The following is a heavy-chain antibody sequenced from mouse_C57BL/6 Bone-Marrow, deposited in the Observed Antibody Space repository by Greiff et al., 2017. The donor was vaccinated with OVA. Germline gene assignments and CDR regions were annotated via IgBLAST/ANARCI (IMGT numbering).Heavy chain of an antibody. Sequence: DVQLVESGGDLVKPGGSLKLSCAASGFTFSSYGMSWVRQTPDKRLEWVATISSGGSYTYYPDSVKGRFTISRDNAKNTLYLQMSSLKSEDTAMYYCAREGLRSYWGQGTTLTVSS. J-gene: IGHJ2*01. CDR1: GFTFSSYG. CDR2: ISSGGSYT. D-gene: IGHD2-4*01. V-gene: IGHV5-6*01. CDR3: AREGLRSY.